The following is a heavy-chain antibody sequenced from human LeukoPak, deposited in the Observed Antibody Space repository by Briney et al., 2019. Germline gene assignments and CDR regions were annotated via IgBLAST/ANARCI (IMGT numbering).Heavy chain of an antibody. V-gene: IGHV1-69*06. CDR2: IIPIFCTA. CDR3: ARAPSKRPFGALTWGI. Sequence: SVKVSCKASGGTFSSYAISWVRQAPGQGLEWMGGIIPIFCTANYAQKFQCRVTITADKSTTTAYMELSSLRSKDTAVYYCARAPSKRPFGALTWGIWGQGTMVTVSS. D-gene: IGHD1-26*01. CDR1: GGTFSSYA. J-gene: IGHJ3*02.